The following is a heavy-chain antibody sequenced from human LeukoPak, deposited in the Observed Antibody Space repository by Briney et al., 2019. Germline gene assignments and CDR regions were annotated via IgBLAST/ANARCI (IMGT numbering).Heavy chain of an antibody. V-gene: IGHV5-51*01. CDR1: GYSFTSYW. Sequence: ESLKISCKGSGYSFTSYWIGWVRQMPGKGLEWMGIIYPGDSDTRYSPSFQGQVTISADKSISTAYLQWSSLKASDTAMYYCARVRGSSGWCRGRIFDYWGQGTLVTVSS. CDR2: IYPGDSDT. J-gene: IGHJ4*02. D-gene: IGHD6-19*01. CDR3: ARVRGSSGWCRGRIFDY.